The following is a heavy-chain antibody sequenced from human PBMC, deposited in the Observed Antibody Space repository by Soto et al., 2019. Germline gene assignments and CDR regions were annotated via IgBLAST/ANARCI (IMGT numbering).Heavy chain of an antibody. Sequence: GSLRLSCAASGFTFSSYWMSWVRQAPGKGLEWVANIKQDGSEKYYVDSVKGRFTISRDNAKNSLYLQMNSLRAEDTAVYYCARVGDLGYDSSGYYYYYYYGMDVWGQGTTVTVSS. CDR3: ARVGDLGYDSSGYYYYYYYGMDV. CDR2: IKQDGSEK. D-gene: IGHD3-22*01. J-gene: IGHJ6*02. V-gene: IGHV3-7*03. CDR1: GFTFSSYW.